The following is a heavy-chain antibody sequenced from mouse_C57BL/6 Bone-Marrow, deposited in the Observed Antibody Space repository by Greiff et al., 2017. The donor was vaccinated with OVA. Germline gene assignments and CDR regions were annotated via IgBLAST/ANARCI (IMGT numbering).Heavy chain of an antibody. CDR1: GYTFTSYD. V-gene: IGHV1-85*01. J-gene: IGHJ3*01. CDR3: ARLRRFGY. Sequence: QVQLKESGPELVKPGASVKLSCKASGYTFTSYDINWVKQTPGQGLEWIGRIYPRDGSTKYNEKFKGKATMTVDTSASTAYLELHSLTSEDSAVYLCARLRRFGYWGQGTLVTVSA. CDR2: IYPRDGST.